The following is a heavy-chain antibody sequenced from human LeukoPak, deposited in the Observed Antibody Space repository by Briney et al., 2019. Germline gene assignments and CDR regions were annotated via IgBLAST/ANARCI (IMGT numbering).Heavy chain of an antibody. CDR1: GGSISSSSYY. CDR3: ARRYTLVTPISYFDY. CDR2: IYYSGST. Sequence: SETLSLTRTVSGGSISSSSYYWGWIRQPPGKGLEWIGSIYYSGSTYYNPSLKSRVTISVDTSKNQFSLKLSSVTAADTAVYYCARRYTLVTPISYFDYWGQGTLVTVSS. V-gene: IGHV4-39*07. D-gene: IGHD4-23*01. J-gene: IGHJ4*02.